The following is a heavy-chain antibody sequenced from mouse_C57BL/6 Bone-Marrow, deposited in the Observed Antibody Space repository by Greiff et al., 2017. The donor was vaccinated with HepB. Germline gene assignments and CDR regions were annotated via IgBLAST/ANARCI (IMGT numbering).Heavy chain of an antibody. D-gene: IGHD3-1*01. CDR2: IDPSDSYT. CDR1: GYTFTSYW. J-gene: IGHJ2*01. CDR3: ARRALDY. Sequence: QVQLQQPGAELVMPGASVKLSCKASGYTFTSYWMHGVKQRPGQVLEWIGEIDPSDSYTNYNQKFKGKSTLTVDKSSSTAYMQLSSLTSEDCAVYYCARRALDYWGQDTTVTVSS. V-gene: IGHV1-69*01.